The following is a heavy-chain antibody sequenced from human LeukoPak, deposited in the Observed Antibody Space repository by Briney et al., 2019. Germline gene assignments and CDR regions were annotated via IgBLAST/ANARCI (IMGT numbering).Heavy chain of an antibody. CDR1: GGSFSGYY. J-gene: IGHJ4*02. V-gene: IGHV4-34*01. D-gene: IGHD3-10*01. Sequence: PSETLSLTCAVYGGSFSGYYWSWIRQPPGKGLEWIGETNHSGSTNYNPSLKSRVTISVDTSKNQFSLKLSSVTAADTAVYYCASEYGSGSYYNSYWGQGTLVTVSS. CDR3: ASEYGSGSYYNSY. CDR2: TNHSGST.